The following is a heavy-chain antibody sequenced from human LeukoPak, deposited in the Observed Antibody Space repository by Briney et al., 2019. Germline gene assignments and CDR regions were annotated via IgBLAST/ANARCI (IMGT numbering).Heavy chain of an antibody. CDR3: ARVGSAWQWLETKDNWFDP. CDR1: GFTFSSYW. J-gene: IGHJ5*02. Sequence: GGSLRLSCAASGFTFSSYWMSWVRQAPGKGLEWVANIKQDGSEKYYVDSVKGRFTISRDNAKNSLYLQMNSLRAEDTAVYYCARVGSAWQWLETKDNWFDPWGQGTLVTVSS. CDR2: IKQDGSEK. V-gene: IGHV3-7*03. D-gene: IGHD6-19*01.